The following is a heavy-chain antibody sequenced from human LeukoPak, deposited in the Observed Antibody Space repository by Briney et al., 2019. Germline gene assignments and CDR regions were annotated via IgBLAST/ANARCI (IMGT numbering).Heavy chain of an antibody. D-gene: IGHD6-19*01. CDR2: IYSGGST. CDR1: GFTVSSNY. CDR3: ARRAVAGNYYYYYGMDV. V-gene: IGHV3-66*04. J-gene: IGHJ6*02. Sequence: GGSLRLSCAASGFTVSSNYMSWVRQAPGKGLEWVSVIYSGGSTYYADSVKGRFTISRDNSKNTLYLQMNSLRAEDTPVHYCARRAVAGNYYYYYGMDVWGQGTTVTVSS.